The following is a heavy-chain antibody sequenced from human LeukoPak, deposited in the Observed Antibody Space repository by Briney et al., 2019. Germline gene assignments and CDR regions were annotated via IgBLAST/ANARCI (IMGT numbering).Heavy chain of an antibody. CDR1: GYTFTSYG. CDR2: ISAYNGNT. D-gene: IGHD3-22*01. J-gene: IGHJ4*02. CDR3: ARRQYYYDSSGYYLFDY. Sequence: ASVKVSCKASGYTFTSYGISWVRQAPGQGLEWMGWISAYNGNTNHAQKLQGRVTMTTDTSTSTAYMELGSLRSDDTAVYYCARRQYYYDSSGYYLFDYWGQGTLVTVSS. V-gene: IGHV1-18*01.